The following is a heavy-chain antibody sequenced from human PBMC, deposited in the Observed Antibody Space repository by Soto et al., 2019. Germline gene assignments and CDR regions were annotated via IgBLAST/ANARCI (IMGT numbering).Heavy chain of an antibody. J-gene: IGHJ3*02. CDR1: GYSFTSYW. D-gene: IGHD2-21*01. V-gene: IGHV5-10-1*01. CDR3: ARHLAYCGGECYSGGDI. Sequence: PGESLKISCKGSGYSFTSYWISWVRQMPGKGLEWMGRIDPSDSYTNYSPSFQGHVTISADKSISTAYLQWSSLKASDTAMYYCARHLAYCGGECYSGGDIWGQGTMVTVSS. CDR2: IDPSDSYT.